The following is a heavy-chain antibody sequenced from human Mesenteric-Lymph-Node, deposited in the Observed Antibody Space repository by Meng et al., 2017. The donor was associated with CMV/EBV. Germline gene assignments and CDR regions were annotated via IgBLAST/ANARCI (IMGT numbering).Heavy chain of an antibody. CDR3: EKGGRLVTPYSPDYYGMDD. V-gene: IGHV3-33*03. D-gene: IGHD4-23*01. CDR2: ICYDGSNK. J-gene: IGHJ6*02. CDR1: GFTFSSYG. Sequence: GGSLRLSCAASGFTFSSYGMHWVRQAPGKGLEWVAVICYDGSNKYYADSVKGRFTISRDKSKNTLYLQMNSLRAEDTAVYYCEKGGRLVTPYSPDYYGMDDWGQGTTVTVSS.